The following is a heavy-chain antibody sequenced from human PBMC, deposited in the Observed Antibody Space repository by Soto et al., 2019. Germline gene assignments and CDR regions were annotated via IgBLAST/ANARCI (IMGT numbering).Heavy chain of an antibody. CDR1: GYTFTSYG. CDR3: ASEGLGYCTNGVCYKGFDP. J-gene: IGHJ5*02. D-gene: IGHD2-8*01. V-gene: IGHV1-18*01. CDR2: ISAYNGNT. Sequence: ASVKVSCKSSGYTFTSYGISWVRQAPGQGLEWMGWISAYNGNTNYAQKLQGRVTMTTDTSTSTAYMELRSLRSEDTAVYYCASEGLGYCTNGVCYKGFDPWGQGTLVTVSS.